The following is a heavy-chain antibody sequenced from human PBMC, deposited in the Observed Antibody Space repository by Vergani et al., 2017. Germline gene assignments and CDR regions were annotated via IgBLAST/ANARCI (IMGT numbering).Heavy chain of an antibody. CDR2: IKSKTDGGTT. CDR1: GFTFSNAW. Sequence: EVQLVESGGGLVKPGGSLRLSCAASGFTFSNAWMSWVRQASGKGLEWVGRIKSKTDGGTTDYAAPVKGRFTISRDDSKNKMYLQMNSLKTEETAGYYCTTDPLDAFDIWGQGTMVTVSS. J-gene: IGHJ3*02. CDR3: TTDPLDAFDI. V-gene: IGHV3-15*01.